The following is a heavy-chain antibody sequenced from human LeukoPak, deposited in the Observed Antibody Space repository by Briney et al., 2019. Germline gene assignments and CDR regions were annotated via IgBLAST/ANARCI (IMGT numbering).Heavy chain of an antibody. D-gene: IGHD6-13*01. Sequence: GASVKVSCKASGYTFTGYYMHWVRQAPGQGLEWMGWINPNSGGTNYAQKFQGRVTMTRDTSISTAYMELSRLRSDDTAVYYCASCRGLSAGRFYGMDVWGQGTLVTVSS. J-gene: IGHJ6*02. CDR2: INPNSGGT. V-gene: IGHV1-2*02. CDR1: GYTFTGYY. CDR3: ASCRGLSAGRFYGMDV.